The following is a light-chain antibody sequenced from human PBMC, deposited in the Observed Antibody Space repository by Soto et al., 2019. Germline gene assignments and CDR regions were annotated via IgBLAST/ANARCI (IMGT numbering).Light chain of an antibody. Sequence: QMTQSPCTPPASVGDRVTLPCRASQSIARWLAWYQKRPGKAPNIPIYHASSLEAGVPSRVSGSGSGTELTLTISSMQPDEFATYYCQKYNSYWTVGQGTKGDI. CDR2: HAS. CDR3: QKYNSYWT. J-gene: IGKJ1*01. CDR1: QSIARW. V-gene: IGKV1-5*01.